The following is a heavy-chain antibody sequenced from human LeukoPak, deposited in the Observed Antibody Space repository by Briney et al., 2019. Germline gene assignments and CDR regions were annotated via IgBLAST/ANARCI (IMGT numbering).Heavy chain of an antibody. Sequence: SETLSLTCTVSGGSISSYYWSWIRQPPGKGLEWIGYIDYSGSTNYNPSLKSRVTISVDTSKNQFSLKLSSVTAADTAVHYCARATTKWGVGAWKGAAFDIWGQGTMVTVSS. CDR1: GGSISSYY. CDR3: ARATTKWGVGAWKGAAFDI. J-gene: IGHJ3*02. D-gene: IGHD1-26*01. V-gene: IGHV4-59*01. CDR2: IDYSGST.